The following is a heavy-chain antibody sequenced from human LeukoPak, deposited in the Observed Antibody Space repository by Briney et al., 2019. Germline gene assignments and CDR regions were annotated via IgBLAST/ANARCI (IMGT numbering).Heavy chain of an antibody. CDR2: IYPGDSDT. D-gene: IGHD3-22*01. CDR3: AGTNYYDRSGYYFLDY. V-gene: IGHV5-51*01. Sequence: GESLKISCKGSGYSFTSYWNGWVRQMPGKGLEWMGIIYPGDSDTKYSPSFQGQVTISADKSISTSYLQWSSLKASDTAMYYCAGTNYYDRSGYYFLDYWGQGTLATVSS. J-gene: IGHJ4*02. CDR1: GYSFTSYW.